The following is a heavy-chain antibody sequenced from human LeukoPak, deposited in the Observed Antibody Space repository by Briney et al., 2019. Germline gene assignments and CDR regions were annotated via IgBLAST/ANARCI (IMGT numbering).Heavy chain of an antibody. J-gene: IGHJ5*02. D-gene: IGHD3-22*01. Sequence: GGSLRLSCAASGFTFTNDFMTWVRQAPGKGLEWVSAISGSGGSTYYADSVKGRFTISRDNSKNTLYLQMNSLRAEDTAVYYCAKKDSSGPPTETWGQGTLVTVSS. CDR1: GFTFTNDF. CDR2: ISGSGGST. CDR3: AKKDSSGPPTET. V-gene: IGHV3-23*01.